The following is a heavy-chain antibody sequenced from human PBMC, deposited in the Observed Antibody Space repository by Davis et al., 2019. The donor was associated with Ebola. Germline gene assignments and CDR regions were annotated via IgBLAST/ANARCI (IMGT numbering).Heavy chain of an antibody. CDR1: GFTFRNYA. D-gene: IGHD3-3*01. CDR3: ARAVFHEVLDY. J-gene: IGHJ4*02. CDR2: VSHSERER. Sequence: PGGSLRLSCAASGFTFRNYAMHWVRQAPGKGLEWVAVVSHSERERFYADSVKGRFTISRDNSENALYLQMNSLTADDTAVYYCARAVFHEVLDYWGQGTPVTVSS. V-gene: IGHV3-30*04.